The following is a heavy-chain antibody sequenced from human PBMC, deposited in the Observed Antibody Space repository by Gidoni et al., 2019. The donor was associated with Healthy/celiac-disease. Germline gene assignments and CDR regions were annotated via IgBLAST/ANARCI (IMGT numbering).Heavy chain of an antibody. CDR3: ARGRWFGELGHWFDP. V-gene: IGHV4-59*01. CDR1: GGSISSYY. CDR2: IYYSGST. D-gene: IGHD3-10*01. J-gene: IGHJ5*02. Sequence: QVQLQESGPGLVKPSETLSLTCTVSGGSISSYYWSWIRQPPGKGLEWLGYIYYSGSTNYNPSLKSRVTISVDTSKNQFSLKLSSVTAADTAVYYCARGRWFGELGHWFDPWGQGTLVTVSS.